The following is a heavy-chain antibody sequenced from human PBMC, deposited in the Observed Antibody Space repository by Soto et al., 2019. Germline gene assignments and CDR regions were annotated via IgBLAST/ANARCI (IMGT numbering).Heavy chain of an antibody. J-gene: IGHJ4*02. Sequence: QVQLVESGGGVVQPGKSLRLSCAASGFAFSSYGIHWVRQAPGKGLEWVAVVWYDGSKRFYADSVKGRFSISRDSSKHTVYLEMNSLRVEDTAVYYCARDNDRNSRYSQLDYWGQGTLVTVSS. CDR2: VWYDGSKR. V-gene: IGHV3-33*01. CDR1: GFAFSSYG. D-gene: IGHD2-15*01. CDR3: ARDNDRNSRYSQLDY.